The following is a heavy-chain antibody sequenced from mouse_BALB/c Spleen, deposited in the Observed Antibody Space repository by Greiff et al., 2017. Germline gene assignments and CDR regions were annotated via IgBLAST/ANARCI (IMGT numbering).Heavy chain of an antibody. J-gene: IGHJ4*01. CDR1: GFTFSSYA. Sequence: EVKLVESGGGLVKPGGSLKLSCAASGFTFSSYAMSWVRQTPEKRLEWVATISSGGSYTYYPDSVKGRFTISRDNAKNTLYLQMSSLRSEDTAMYYCARRRLSYYAMDYWGQGTSVTVSS. V-gene: IGHV5-9-3*01. CDR2: ISSGGSYT. D-gene: IGHD2-2*01. CDR3: ARRRLSYYAMDY.